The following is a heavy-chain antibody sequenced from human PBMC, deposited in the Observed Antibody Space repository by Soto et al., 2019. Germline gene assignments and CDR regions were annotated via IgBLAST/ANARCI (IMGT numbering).Heavy chain of an antibody. J-gene: IGHJ4*02. D-gene: IGHD2-2*01. Sequence: TSETLSLTCAVYGGSFSGYSWTWIRQPPGTGLEWIGEINHSGSTNYNPSLKSRVTISVDTSKNQFSLKLSSVTAADTAVYYCAGGGGLPGYYGGQGPLVPVSS. V-gene: IGHV4-34*01. CDR1: GGSFSGYS. CDR3: AGGGGLPGYY. CDR2: INHSGST.